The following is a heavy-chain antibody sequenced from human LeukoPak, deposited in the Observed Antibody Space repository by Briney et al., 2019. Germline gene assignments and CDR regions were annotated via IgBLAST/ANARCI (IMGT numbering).Heavy chain of an antibody. CDR2: ISYDGSNK. CDR3: AKGVAVAGHFDY. Sequence: GGSLRLSCAASGFTFSSYGMSWVRQAPGKGLEWVAVISYDGSNKYYADSVKGRFTISRDNSKNTLYLQMNSPRAEDTAVYYCAKGVAVAGHFDYWGQGTLVTVSS. D-gene: IGHD6-19*01. CDR1: GFTFSSYG. J-gene: IGHJ4*02. V-gene: IGHV3-30*18.